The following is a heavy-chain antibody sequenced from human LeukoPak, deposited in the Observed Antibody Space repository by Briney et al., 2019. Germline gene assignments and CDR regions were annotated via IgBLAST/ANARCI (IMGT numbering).Heavy chain of an antibody. CDR1: GYTFTSYA. V-gene: IGHV7-4-1*02. Sequence: ASVKVSCKASGYTFTSYAMNWVRQAPGQGLEWMGWINTNTGNPTYAQGFTGRFVFSLDTSVSTAYLQISSLKAEDTAVYYCARVKAGAYYYYGMDVWGQGTTVTVSS. CDR2: INTNTGNP. D-gene: IGHD6-19*01. J-gene: IGHJ6*02. CDR3: ARVKAGAYYYYGMDV.